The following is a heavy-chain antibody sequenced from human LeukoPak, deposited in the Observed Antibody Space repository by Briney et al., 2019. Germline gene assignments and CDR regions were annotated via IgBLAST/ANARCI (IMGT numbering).Heavy chain of an antibody. V-gene: IGHV3-7*01. CDR3: ARDLQCGGDCHYDALDI. Sequence: QSGGSLRLSCAASGFTFSSYAMSWVRQAPGKGLEWVANIKEDGSEDFYVDSLKGRFTISRDNAKNSLYLQMNSLRAEDTAVYYCARDLQCGGDCHYDALDIWGQGTMVTVSS. CDR2: IKEDGSED. CDR1: GFTFSSYA. D-gene: IGHD2-21*02. J-gene: IGHJ3*02.